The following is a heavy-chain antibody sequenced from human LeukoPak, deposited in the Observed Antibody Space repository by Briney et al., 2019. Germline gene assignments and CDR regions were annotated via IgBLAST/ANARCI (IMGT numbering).Heavy chain of an antibody. CDR1: GFPLSTSGVG. V-gene: IGHV2-5*02. J-gene: IGHJ4*02. CDR3: ASQGGFGESWGYFDY. D-gene: IGHD3-10*01. Sequence: ESGPTLVKPTQTLTLTCTFSGFPLSTSGVGVGWIRQPPGKALEWLALIYWDDDKRYSPSLKSRLTITKDTSKNQVVLTMTNMDPVDTATYYCASQGGFGESWGYFDYWGQGTLVTVSS. CDR2: IYWDDDK.